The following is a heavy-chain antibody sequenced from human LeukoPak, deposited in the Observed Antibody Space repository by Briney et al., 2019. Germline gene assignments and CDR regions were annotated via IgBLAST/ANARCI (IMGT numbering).Heavy chain of an antibody. Sequence: GASVKVSCKASGYTFTGYYMHWVRQAPGHGLEWMGWINPNSGGTNYAQKFQGRVTMTRDTSISTAYMELSRLRSDDTAAYYCAVASYGSGSYYDPVDYWGQGTLVTVSS. CDR1: GYTFTGYY. J-gene: IGHJ4*02. D-gene: IGHD3-10*01. CDR2: INPNSGGT. V-gene: IGHV1-2*02. CDR3: AVASYGSGSYYDPVDY.